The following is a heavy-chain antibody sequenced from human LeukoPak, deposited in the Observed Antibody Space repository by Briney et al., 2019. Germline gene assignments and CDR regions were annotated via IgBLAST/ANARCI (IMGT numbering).Heavy chain of an antibody. CDR1: GGTFSSYA. D-gene: IGHD3-22*01. V-gene: IGHV1-18*01. CDR2: ISAYNGNT. CDR3: AIREVPGLFASEGNDY. Sequence: ASVKVSCKASGGTFSSYAISWVRQAPGQGLEWMGWISAYNGNTNYAQKLQGRVTMTRDTSISTAYMELSRLRSDDTAVYYCAIREVPGLFASEGNDYWGQGTLVTVSS. J-gene: IGHJ4*02.